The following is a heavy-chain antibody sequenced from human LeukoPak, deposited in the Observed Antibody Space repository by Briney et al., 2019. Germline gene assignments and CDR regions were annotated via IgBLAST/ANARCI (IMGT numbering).Heavy chain of an antibody. CDR3: ARGTSSWYSAYFDF. CDR2: IYYSGST. Sequence: PSETLSLTCTVSGGSISSYYWGWIRQPPGKGLEWIGDIYYSGSTNYNPSLKSRVTISVDTSKNQFSLNLSSVTAADTAMYYCARGTSSWYSAYFDFWGQGTLVTVSS. V-gene: IGHV4-59*01. D-gene: IGHD6-13*01. J-gene: IGHJ4*02. CDR1: GGSISSYY.